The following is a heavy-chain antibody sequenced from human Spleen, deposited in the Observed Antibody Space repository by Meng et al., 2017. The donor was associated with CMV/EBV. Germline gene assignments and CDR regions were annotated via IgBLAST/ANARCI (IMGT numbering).Heavy chain of an antibody. Sequence: GESLKISCVGSGFTFSRYPMSWVRQAPGKGLEWVSVVYSGDPRTYYADSVRDRFTISRDSAKISLYLQMDSLRAEDTAVYYCARGRPGYCSSTSCNGMDVWGQGTTVTVSS. CDR2: VYSGDPRT. CDR3: ARGRPGYCSSTSCNGMDV. J-gene: IGHJ6*02. V-gene: IGHV3-23*03. D-gene: IGHD2-2*01. CDR1: GFTFSRYP.